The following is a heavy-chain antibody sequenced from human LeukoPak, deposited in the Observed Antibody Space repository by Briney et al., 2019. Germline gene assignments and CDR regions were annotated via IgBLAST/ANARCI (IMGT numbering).Heavy chain of an antibody. D-gene: IGHD1-26*01. CDR3: ARVSSIVVATNGMDY. V-gene: IGHV3-53*01. CDR1: GFTVSSNY. J-gene: IGHJ4*02. CDR2: IYSGGST. Sequence: GGSLRLSCAACGFTVSSNYMSWVRQAPGKGLEWVSVIYSGGSTCYADSVKGRFTISRDNSKNTLYLQMNSLRAEDTAVYYCARVSSIVVATNGMDYWGQGTLVTVSS.